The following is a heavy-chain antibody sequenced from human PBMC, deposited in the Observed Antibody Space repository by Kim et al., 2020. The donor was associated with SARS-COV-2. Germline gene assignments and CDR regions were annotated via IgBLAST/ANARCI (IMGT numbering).Heavy chain of an antibody. J-gene: IGHJ3*02. CDR3: TTDRPNNSLLWFGELSISEGGAFDI. CDR2: IKSKTDGGTT. Sequence: GGSLRLSCAASGFTFSNAWMSWVRQAPGKGLEWVGRIKSKTDGGTTDYAAPVKGRFTISRDDSKNTLYLQMNSLKTEDTAVYYCTTDRPNNSLLWFGELSISEGGAFDIWGQGTMVTVSS. V-gene: IGHV3-15*01. D-gene: IGHD3-10*01. CDR1: GFTFSNAW.